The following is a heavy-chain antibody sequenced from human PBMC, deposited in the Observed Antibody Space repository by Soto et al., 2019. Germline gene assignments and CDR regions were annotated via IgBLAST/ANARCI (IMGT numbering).Heavy chain of an antibody. CDR1: GFTFSSYA. CDR2: ISGSGGST. CDR3: AKDSLAIPEGGYDY. Sequence: EVHLLESGGGLVQPGGSLRLSCAASGFTFSSYAMSWVRQAPGKGLEWVSAISGSGGSTYYADSVKGRFTISRDNSKNTLYLQMNSLRAEDTAVYYCAKDSLAIPEGGYDYWGQGTLVTASS. J-gene: IGHJ4*02. V-gene: IGHV3-23*01. D-gene: IGHD5-12*01.